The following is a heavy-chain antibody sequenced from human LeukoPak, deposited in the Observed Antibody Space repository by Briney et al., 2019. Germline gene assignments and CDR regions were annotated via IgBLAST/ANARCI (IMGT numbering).Heavy chain of an antibody. J-gene: IGHJ4*02. CDR2: IWYDGSNK. V-gene: IGHV3-33*01. CDR3: ARGGVVVAATTQHPGGFDY. Sequence: PGGSLRLSCAASGFTFSSYGMHWVRQAPGKGLEWVAVIWYDGSNKYYADSVKGRFTISRDNSKNTLYLQMNSLRAEDTAVYYCARGGVVVAATTQHPGGFDYWGQGTLVTVSS. CDR1: GFTFSSYG. D-gene: IGHD2-15*01.